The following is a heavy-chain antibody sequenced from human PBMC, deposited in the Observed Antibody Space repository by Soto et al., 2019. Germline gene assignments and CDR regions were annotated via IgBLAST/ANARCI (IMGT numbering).Heavy chain of an antibody. CDR1: GFTFTSSA. CDR3: AAGRFLEWLSPQEYYYYGMDV. V-gene: IGHV1-58*01. J-gene: IGHJ6*02. Sequence: SVKVSCKASGFTFTSSAVQWVRQARGQRLEWIGWIVVGSGNTNYAQKFQERVTITRDMSTSTAYMELSSLRSEDTAVYYCAAGRFLEWLSPQEYYYYGMDVWGQGTTVTVSS. D-gene: IGHD3-3*01. CDR2: IVVGSGNT.